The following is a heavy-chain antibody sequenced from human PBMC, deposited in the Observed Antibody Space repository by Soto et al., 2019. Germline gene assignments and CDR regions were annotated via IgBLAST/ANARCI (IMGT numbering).Heavy chain of an antibody. V-gene: IGHV2-5*02. Sequence: QITLKESGPTVVKPTQTLTLTCTFSGFSLSTSGVGVGWIRQPPGKALEWLALIYWDGDKRYSPSLTRRLTITKDTSKNHVVLTLSNMDPVDTGTYYCAHTWALPGRSIDTFDIWGQGTMVTVSS. CDR1: GFSLSTSGVG. CDR2: IYWDGDK. D-gene: IGHD3-9*01. J-gene: IGHJ3*02. CDR3: AHTWALPGRSIDTFDI.